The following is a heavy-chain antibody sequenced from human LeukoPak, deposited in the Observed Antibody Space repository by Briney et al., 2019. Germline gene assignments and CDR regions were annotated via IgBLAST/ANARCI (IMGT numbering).Heavy chain of an antibody. CDR1: GFTFDDYA. V-gene: IGHV3-30-3*01. CDR2: ISYDGSNK. CDR3: ACYDSSA. J-gene: IGHJ5*02. D-gene: IGHD3-22*01. Sequence: PGGSLRLSCAASGFTFDDYAMHWVRQAPGKGLEWVAVISYDGSNKYYADSVKGRFTISRDNSKNTLYLQMNSLRAEDTAVYYCACYDSSAWDQGTLVTVSS.